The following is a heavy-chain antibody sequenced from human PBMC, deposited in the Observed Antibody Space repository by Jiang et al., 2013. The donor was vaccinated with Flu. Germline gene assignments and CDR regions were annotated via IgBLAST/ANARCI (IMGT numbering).Heavy chain of an antibody. CDR1: GDSVSSNSAA. CDR3: ARGPDQSITMVRGVQFDY. V-gene: IGHV6-1*01. D-gene: IGHD3-10*01. J-gene: IGHJ4*02. CDR2: TYYRSKWYN. Sequence: QTLSLTCAISGDSVSSNSAAWNWIRQSPSRGLEWLGRTYYRSKWYNDYAVSVKSRITINPDTSKNQFSLQLNSVTPEDTAVYYCARGPDQSITMVRGVQFDYWGQGTLVTVSS.